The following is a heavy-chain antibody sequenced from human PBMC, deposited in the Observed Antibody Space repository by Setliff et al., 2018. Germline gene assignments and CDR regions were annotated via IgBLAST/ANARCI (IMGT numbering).Heavy chain of an antibody. Sequence: ASVKVSCKASGYTFTNYGFTWVRQAPGQGLEWMGMIITNXXXXXXXKXFQGXXTMTTDTYTGTGYMELRSLTSDDTAVYFCARFGGSCSSSSCYASDLWGQGTMGTV. CDR3: ARFGGSCSSSSCYASDL. V-gene: IGHV1-18*01. CDR2: IITNXXXX. CDR1: GYTFTNYG. J-gene: IGHJ3*01. D-gene: IGHD2-2*01.